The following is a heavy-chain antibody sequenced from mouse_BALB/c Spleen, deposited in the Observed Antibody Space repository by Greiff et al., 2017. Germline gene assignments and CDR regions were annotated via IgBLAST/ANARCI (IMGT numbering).Heavy chain of an antibody. V-gene: IGHV5-6-5*01. J-gene: IGHJ1*01. Sequence: EVKLMESGGGLVKPGGSLKLSCAASGFTFSSYAMSWVRQTPEKRLEWVASISSGGSTYYPDSVKGRFTISRDNARNILYLQMSSLRSEDTAMYYSARGRTTDWYFDVWGAGTTVTVSS. CDR3: ARGRTTDWYFDV. CDR1: GFTFSSYA. D-gene: IGHD1-1*01. CDR2: ISSGGST.